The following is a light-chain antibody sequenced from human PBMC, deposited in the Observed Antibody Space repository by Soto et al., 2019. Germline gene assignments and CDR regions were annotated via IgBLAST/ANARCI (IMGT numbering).Light chain of an antibody. CDR3: QQRRNWPRT. J-gene: IGKJ2*01. Sequence: EIVLTQSPATLSLSPGERATLSCRASQSVSNSLVWFQQKPGQAPRLLIYDASNRATDIPARFSGSGSGTDFTLTISSLEPKDLVVYYSQQRRNWPRTLGQGTKLEIK. CDR1: QSVSNS. V-gene: IGKV3-11*01. CDR2: DAS.